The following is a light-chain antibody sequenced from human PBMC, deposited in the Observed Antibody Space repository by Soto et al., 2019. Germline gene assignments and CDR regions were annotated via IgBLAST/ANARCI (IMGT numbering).Light chain of an antibody. CDR3: QQYNNLPL. V-gene: IGKV3-15*01. Sequence: EIVMTQSPATLSVSPGERATLSCRASQSVSSNLAWYQQKPGQAPRLLIYGASTRATGIPARFSGSGSGTEFTLTISSLQSEDFAVYYCQQYNNLPLFGGGTTVEIK. J-gene: IGKJ4*01. CDR1: QSVSSN. CDR2: GAS.